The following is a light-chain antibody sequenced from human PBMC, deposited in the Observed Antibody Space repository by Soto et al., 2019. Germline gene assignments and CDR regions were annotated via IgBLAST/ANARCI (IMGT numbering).Light chain of an antibody. Sequence: QSVLTQPRSVSGSPGQSVTISCIGTSSDVGGYNYVSWYQQHPDKAPKLMIYDVSKRPSGVPDRFSGSKSDNTASLTISGLQADDEADYYCCSYAGTYTYVVFGGGTKVTVL. J-gene: IGLJ2*01. CDR1: SSDVGGYNY. CDR2: DVS. CDR3: CSYAGTYTYVV. V-gene: IGLV2-11*01.